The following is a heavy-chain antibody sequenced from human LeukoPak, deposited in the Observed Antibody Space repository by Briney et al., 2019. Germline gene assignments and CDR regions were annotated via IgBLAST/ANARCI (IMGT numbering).Heavy chain of an antibody. D-gene: IGHD2-2*01. V-gene: IGHV3-23*01. CDR2: ISGSGGST. J-gene: IGHJ4*02. CDR1: GFTFSSYA. Sequence: GGSLRLSCAASGFTFSSYAMSWVRQAPGKGLEWVSAISGSGGSTYYADSVKGRFTISRDNSKNTLCLQMNSLRAEDTAVYYCAKDIVVVPAAHDYFDYWGQGTLVTVSS. CDR3: AKDIVVVPAAHDYFDY.